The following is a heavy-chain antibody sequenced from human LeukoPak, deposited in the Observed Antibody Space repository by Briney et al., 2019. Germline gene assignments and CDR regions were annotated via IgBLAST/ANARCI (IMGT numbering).Heavy chain of an antibody. CDR3: ARLWDSRSYYFDY. D-gene: IGHD6-6*01. CDR2: LYYSGST. V-gene: IGHV4-39*01. J-gene: IGHJ4*02. CDR1: GGSISSSSYY. Sequence: SETLSLTCTVSGGSISSSSYYWGWIRQPPGKGLEWIGSLYYSGSTYYNPSLKSRVTLSVDTSDNQFSLKLSSVTAADTAVYYCARLWDSRSYYFDYWGQGTLVTVSS.